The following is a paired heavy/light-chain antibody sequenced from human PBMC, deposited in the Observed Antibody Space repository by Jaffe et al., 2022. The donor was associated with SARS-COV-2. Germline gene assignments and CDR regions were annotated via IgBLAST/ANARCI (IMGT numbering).Heavy chain of an antibody. CDR1: GGSFSGYY. V-gene: IGHV4-34*01. CDR3: ARGYRGLGYCSSTSCYTKTARPVSYYYYYYMDV. D-gene: IGHD2-2*02. Sequence: QVQLQQWGAGLLKPSETLSLTCAVYGGSFSGYYWSWIRQPPGKGLEWIGEINHSGSTNYNPSLKSRVTISVDTSKNQFSLKLSSVTAADTAVYYCARGYRGLGYCSSTSCYTKTARPVSYYYYYYMDVWGKGTTVTVSS. J-gene: IGHJ6*03. CDR2: INHSGST.
Light chain of an antibody. CDR2: GAS. CDR1: QSVSSSY. J-gene: IGKJ3*01. Sequence: EIVLTQSPGTLSLSPGERATLSCRASQSVSSSYLAWYQQKPGQAPRLLIYGASSRATGIPDRFSGSGSGTDFTLTISRLEPEDFAVYYCQQYGSSSFTFGPGTKVDIK. V-gene: IGKV3-20*01. CDR3: QQYGSSSFT.